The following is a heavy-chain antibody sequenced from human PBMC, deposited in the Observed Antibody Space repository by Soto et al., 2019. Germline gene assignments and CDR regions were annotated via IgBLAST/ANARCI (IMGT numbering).Heavy chain of an antibody. D-gene: IGHD3-3*01. Sequence: ASVKVSCKSSGGPFSSYAISWVRQAPGQGLEWMGGIIPIFGTANYAQKFQGRVTITADKSTSTAYMELSSLRSEDTAVYYCAYSRFLEWSLYGMDVWGQGTTVTVSS. CDR2: IIPIFGTA. CDR1: GGPFSSYA. V-gene: IGHV1-69*06. J-gene: IGHJ6*02. CDR3: AYSRFLEWSLYGMDV.